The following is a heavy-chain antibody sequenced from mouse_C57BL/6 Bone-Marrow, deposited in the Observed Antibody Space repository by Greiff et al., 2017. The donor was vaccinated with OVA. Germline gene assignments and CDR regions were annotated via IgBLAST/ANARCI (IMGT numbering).Heavy chain of an antibody. Sequence: QVQLQQSGPELVKPGASVKISCKASGYAFSSSWMNWVKQRPGKGLEWIGRIYPGDGDTNYIGKFKGKATLTADKSSSTAYMQLSSLTSEDSAVYFCAREGLRRGYYYAMDYWGQGTSVTVSS. D-gene: IGHD2-4*01. CDR3: AREGLRRGYYYAMDY. CDR1: GYAFSSSW. J-gene: IGHJ4*01. CDR2: IYPGDGDT. V-gene: IGHV1-82*01.